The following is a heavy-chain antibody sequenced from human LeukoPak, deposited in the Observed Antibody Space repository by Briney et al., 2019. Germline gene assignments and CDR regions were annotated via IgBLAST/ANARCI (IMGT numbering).Heavy chain of an antibody. Sequence: ASVKVSCKASGYTFTSYDINWVRQATGQGLEWMGWINPNSGGTNYAQKFQGRVTMTRDTSISTAYMEVSRLRSDDTAVYYCARGDMFGELLLVDNWGQGTLVTVSS. D-gene: IGHD3-10*02. CDR2: INPNSGGT. CDR1: GYTFTSYD. J-gene: IGHJ4*02. V-gene: IGHV1-2*02. CDR3: ARGDMFGELLLVDN.